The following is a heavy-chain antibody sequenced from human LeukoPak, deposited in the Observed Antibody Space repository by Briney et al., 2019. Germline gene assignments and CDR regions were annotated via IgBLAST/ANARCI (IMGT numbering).Heavy chain of an antibody. CDR3: ARSFGASQQYTSSWYYYYMDV. Sequence: GASVKVSCKSSGYTFTTYYLHWVRQAPGQGLEWMGIINPSGGSTSYAQKFQGRVTMTRDMSTSTLYMELSSLRSEDTAAYYCARSFGASQQYTSSWYYYYMDVWGKGTTVTVSS. J-gene: IGHJ6*03. V-gene: IGHV1-46*01. D-gene: IGHD6-13*01. CDR2: INPSGGST. CDR1: GYTFTTYY.